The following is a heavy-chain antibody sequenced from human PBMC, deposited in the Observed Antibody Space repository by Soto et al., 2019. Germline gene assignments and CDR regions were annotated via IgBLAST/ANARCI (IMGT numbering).Heavy chain of an antibody. D-gene: IGHD3-10*01. CDR1: GGSISSLGYG. CDR2: IYYSGST. Sequence: SQTLSLTTSVSGGSISSLGYGWSWNRQHPEMGLEWVGYIYYSGSTYYNPSLKSRVTISVDTSKNQFSLKLSSVTAADTAVYYCASITMVRAPDYWGQGTLVTVSS. J-gene: IGHJ4*02. V-gene: IGHV4-31*03. CDR3: ASITMVRAPDY.